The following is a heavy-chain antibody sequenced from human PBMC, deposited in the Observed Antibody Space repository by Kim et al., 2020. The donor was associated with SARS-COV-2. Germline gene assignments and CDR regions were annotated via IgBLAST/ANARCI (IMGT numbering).Heavy chain of an antibody. CDR2: IYPGDSDT. J-gene: IGHJ3*02. CDR1: GYSFTSYW. D-gene: IGHD3-10*01. CDR3: ARQLLWLGDGGGDAFDI. V-gene: IGHV5-51*01. Sequence: GESLKISCKGSGYSFTSYWIGWVRQMPGKGLEWMGIIYPGDSDTRYSPSFQGQVTISADKSISTAYLQWSSLKTSDTAMYYCARQLLWLGDGGGDAFDIWGERTMVTVSS.